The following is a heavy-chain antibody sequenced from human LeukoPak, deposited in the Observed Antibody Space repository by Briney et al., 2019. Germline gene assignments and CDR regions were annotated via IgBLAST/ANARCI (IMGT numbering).Heavy chain of an antibody. Sequence: PGRSLRLSCAASGFTFSTYGMHWVRQAPGKGLEWVAVISYDGSIKYYADSVKGRFTISRDNSKNTLYLQMNSLRAEDTAVYYCAKEEEGGGYYFDYWGQGTLVTVSS. CDR1: GFTFSTYG. CDR3: AKEEEGGGYYFDY. J-gene: IGHJ4*02. CDR2: ISYDGSIK. D-gene: IGHD1-26*01. V-gene: IGHV3-30*18.